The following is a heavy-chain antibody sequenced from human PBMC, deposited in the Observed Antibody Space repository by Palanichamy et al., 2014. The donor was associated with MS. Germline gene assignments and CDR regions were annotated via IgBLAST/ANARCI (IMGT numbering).Heavy chain of an antibody. Sequence: GPGLVKPSETLSLTCAVSGYSISSGYYWGWIRQPPGKGLEWIGSMYHSGSIYCNPSLRSRVTTSVDTSKNQFSLKLSSVTAADTAVYYCARDSPSGSGWSDYFQHWGQGTLVTVSS. CDR1: GYSISSGYY. CDR3: ARDSPSGSGWSDYFQH. J-gene: IGHJ1*01. CDR2: MYHSGSI. D-gene: IGHD6-19*01. V-gene: IGHV4-38-2*02.